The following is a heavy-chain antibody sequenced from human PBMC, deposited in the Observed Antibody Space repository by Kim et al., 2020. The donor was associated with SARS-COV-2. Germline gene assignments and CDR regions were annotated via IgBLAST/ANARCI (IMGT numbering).Heavy chain of an antibody. D-gene: IGHD3-16*02. J-gene: IGHJ4*02. V-gene: IGHV3-15*01. Sequence: GGSLRLSCAASGFTFSNAWMSWVRQAPGKGLEWVGRIKSKTDGGTTDYAAPVKGRFTISRDDSKNTLYLQMNSLKTEDTAVYYCTTDQGPIGLRLGELSLWGFDYWGQGTLVTVSS. CDR1: GFTFSNAW. CDR2: IKSKTDGGTT. CDR3: TTDQGPIGLRLGELSLWGFDY.